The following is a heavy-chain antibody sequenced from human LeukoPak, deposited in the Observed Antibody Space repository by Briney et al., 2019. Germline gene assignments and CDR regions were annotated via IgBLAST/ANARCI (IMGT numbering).Heavy chain of an antibody. Sequence: GASVKVSCKASGYTFTTYKNNWVRQAPGQGLEWMVWISGYNGNTNYAQKLQGRVTMTTDTSTSTAYMELRSLKSDDTAVYYCASLKNYYDSSGYLVTDAFDIWGQGTMVTVSS. D-gene: IGHD3-22*01. CDR2: ISGYNGNT. V-gene: IGHV1-18*01. CDR3: ASLKNYYDSSGYLVTDAFDI. CDR1: GYTFTTYK. J-gene: IGHJ3*02.